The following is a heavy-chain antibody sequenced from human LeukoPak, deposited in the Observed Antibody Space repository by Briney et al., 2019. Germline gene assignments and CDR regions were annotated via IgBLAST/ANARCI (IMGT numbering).Heavy chain of an antibody. CDR3: AAIPSGGGYYGMDV. D-gene: IGHD2-15*01. Sequence: SETLSLTCTVSGGSISSSSYYWGWIRQPPGKGLEWIGSIYYSGSTYYNPSLKSRVTISVGTSKNQFSLKLSSVTAADTAVYYCAAIPSGGGYYGMDVWGQGTTVTVSS. J-gene: IGHJ6*02. CDR2: IYYSGST. V-gene: IGHV4-39*01. CDR1: GGSISSSSYY.